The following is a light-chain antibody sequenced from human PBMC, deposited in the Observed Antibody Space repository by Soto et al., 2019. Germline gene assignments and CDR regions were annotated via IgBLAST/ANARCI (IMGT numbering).Light chain of an antibody. CDR3: QQRSNWPSLT. CDR2: DAS. Sequence: ENVLIHSPATLSLSPRERATLSCSASQSVGSYLAWYQHKPGQAPRLLISDASNRATGIPARFSGSGSETDFTLTLSSLEPEDSAVYYCQQRSNWPSLTFGGGTKVDI. J-gene: IGKJ4*01. CDR1: QSVGSY. V-gene: IGKV3-11*01.